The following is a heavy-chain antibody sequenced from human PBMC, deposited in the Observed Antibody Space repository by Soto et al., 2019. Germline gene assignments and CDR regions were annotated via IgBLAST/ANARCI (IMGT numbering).Heavy chain of an antibody. J-gene: IGHJ3*02. D-gene: IGHD3-22*01. CDR1: RVANRSYA. Sequence: SAEVSCKDSRVANRSYASSWVRQAPGQGLEWMGGIIPIFGTANYAQKFQGRVTITAEESTSTAYMELSSLRSEDTAVYYCARGRYRSGYRWVAFDIWGQGTMVTVSS. CDR3: ARGRYRSGYRWVAFDI. CDR2: IIPIFGTA. V-gene: IGHV1-69*13.